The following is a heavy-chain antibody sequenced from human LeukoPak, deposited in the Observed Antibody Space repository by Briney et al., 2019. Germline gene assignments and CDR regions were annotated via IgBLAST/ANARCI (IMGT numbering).Heavy chain of an antibody. CDR3: ATISAQTFDI. Sequence: PGGSLRLSCVGSGFSFRSHWVNWVRQSPGKGLEWVANIKPDGSDKYYVDSARGRFTVSRDNAKNSAFLQMNSLRAEETAIYYCATISAQTFDIWGQGTLVSVSS. CDR2: IKPDGSDK. J-gene: IGHJ3*02. D-gene: IGHD5-24*01. CDR1: GFSFRSHW. V-gene: IGHV3-7*01.